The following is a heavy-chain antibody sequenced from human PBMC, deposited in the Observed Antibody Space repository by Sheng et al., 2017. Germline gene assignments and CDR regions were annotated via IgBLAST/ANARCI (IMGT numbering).Heavy chain of an antibody. CDR1: GDSISSGYY. D-gene: IGHD6-13*01. Sequence: QVQLQQSGPGLVKPSETLSLTCIVSGDSISSGYYWGWVRQPPGKGLEWVGSVYHSGSTFYNPSLKSRVTISIDASKRQFSLKLNSVTAADTAVYYCARDQLGSMYYFDYWGQRTLVTVSS. CDR2: VYHSGST. V-gene: IGHV4-38-2*02. CDR3: ARDQLGSMYYFDY. J-gene: IGHJ4*02.